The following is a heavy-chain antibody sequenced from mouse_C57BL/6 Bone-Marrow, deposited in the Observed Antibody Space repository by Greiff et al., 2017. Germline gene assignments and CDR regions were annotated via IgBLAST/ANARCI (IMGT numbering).Heavy chain of an antibody. CDR3: ARRGYGNCELCY. CDR1: GYTFTSYW. J-gene: IGHJ2*01. D-gene: IGHD2-1*01. V-gene: IGHV1-53*01. Sequence: QVQLKQPGTELVKPGASVKLSCKASGYTFTSYWMHWVKQRPGQGLEWIGNINPSNGGTNYNEKFKSQATLTVDKSSSTAYMQLSSLTSEDSAVYYCARRGYGNCELCYWGQGTTLTVSS. CDR2: INPSNGGT.